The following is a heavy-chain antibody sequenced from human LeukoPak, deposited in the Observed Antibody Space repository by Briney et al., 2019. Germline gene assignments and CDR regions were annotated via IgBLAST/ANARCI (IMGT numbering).Heavy chain of an antibody. CDR1: GGSFSGYY. Sequence: SETLSLTXAVYGGSFSGYYWSWIRQPPGKGLEWIGEINHSGSTNYNPSLKGRVTISVDTSKNQFSLKLSSVTAADTAVYYCARGGGGLQFHYYYYYMDVWGKGTTVTVSS. J-gene: IGHJ6*03. D-gene: IGHD5-24*01. CDR2: INHSGST. CDR3: ARGGGGLQFHYYYYYMDV. V-gene: IGHV4-34*01.